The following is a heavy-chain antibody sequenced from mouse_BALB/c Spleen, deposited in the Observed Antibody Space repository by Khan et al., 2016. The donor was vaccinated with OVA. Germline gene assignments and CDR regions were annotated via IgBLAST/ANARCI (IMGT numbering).Heavy chain of an antibody. CDR2: ISSDSITL. CDR1: GFTFSNFG. D-gene: IGHD4-1*01. J-gene: IGHJ3*01. Sequence: EVELVESGGGLVQPGGSRKLSCAASGFTFSNFGMHWIRQAPEKGLEWVAYISSDSITLYYADTMKGRFTISRDNPRNTLFLQMTSRRSEDTAMYYCARANWAWFAYWGQGTLVTVSA. CDR3: ARANWAWFAY. V-gene: IGHV5-17*02.